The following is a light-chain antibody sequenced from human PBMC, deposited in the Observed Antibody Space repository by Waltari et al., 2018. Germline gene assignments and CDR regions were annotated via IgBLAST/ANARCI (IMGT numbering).Light chain of an antibody. J-gene: IGKJ2*01. CDR3: QQYFDTPYT. CDR1: QTLLSTFNTNNF. V-gene: IGKV4-1*01. Sequence: DIVLTQSPDSLAVPLGERATINCKSSQTLLSTFNTNNFLAWYQQKPGQPPRLLIYWASTRESGVPDRFSASGSGTDFTLSIGSLQAEDAAVYYCQQYFDTPYTFGQGTKLEIK. CDR2: WAS.